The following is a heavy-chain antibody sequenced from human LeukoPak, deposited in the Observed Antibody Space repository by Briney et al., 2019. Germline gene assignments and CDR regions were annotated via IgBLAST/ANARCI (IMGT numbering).Heavy chain of an antibody. CDR1: GGSISSGSYY. CDR3: ARQSGSYYPHYFDY. J-gene: IGHJ4*02. D-gene: IGHD1-26*01. V-gene: IGHV4-61*02. Sequence: SETLSLTCTDSGGSISSGSYYWSWIRQPAGKGLEWIGRIYTSGSSNYNPSLKSRVTISVDTSKNQFSLRLSSVTAADTAVYYCARQSGSYYPHYFDYWGQGTLVTVSS. CDR2: IYTSGSS.